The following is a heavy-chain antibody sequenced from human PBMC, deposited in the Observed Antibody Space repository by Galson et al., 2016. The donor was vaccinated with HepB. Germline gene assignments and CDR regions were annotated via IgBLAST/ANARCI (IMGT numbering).Heavy chain of an antibody. Sequence: SLRLSCAASGFTFSSYGMSWVRQAPGQGLEWVSSISPGGSTYTDSVKGRFTISRDNSRNTRYLEMNSLTAEDTAVFYCAKLGGLNKYFDCWGQETLVTVSS. CDR1: GFTFSSYG. CDR2: ISPGGST. CDR3: AKLGGLNKYFDC. J-gene: IGHJ4*02. D-gene: IGHD2-15*01. V-gene: IGHV3-23*01.